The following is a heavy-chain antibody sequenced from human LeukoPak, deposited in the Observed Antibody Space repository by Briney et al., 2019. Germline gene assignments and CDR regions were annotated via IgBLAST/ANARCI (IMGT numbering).Heavy chain of an antibody. CDR3: ARDPGYCGGGTCYRIIDY. CDR2: INPRGGST. Sequence: GASVKVSCKASGYTFTSDYIHWVRQAPGQGLEWMGIINPRGGSTSYAQKFQGRVTMTKDTSTSTVYMELSSLRSDDTAMYYCARDPGYCGGGTCYRIIDYWGQGTLVTVSS. D-gene: IGHD2-15*01. V-gene: IGHV1-46*01. CDR1: GYTFTSDY. J-gene: IGHJ4*02.